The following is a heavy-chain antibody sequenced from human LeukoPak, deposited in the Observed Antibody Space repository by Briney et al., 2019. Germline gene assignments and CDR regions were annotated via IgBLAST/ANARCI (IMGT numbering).Heavy chain of an antibody. CDR2: ITDDGYNT. CDR3: AKGASPFDY. CDR1: GFTFSAFA. V-gene: IGHV3-23*01. Sequence: GGSLRLSCAASGFTFSAFAMTWVRQAPGKGLEWVSTITDDGYNTYSADSVKGRITFSRDNSKNTLSLQLRSLRAEDTAVYYCAKGASPFDYLGQGTLVTVSS. J-gene: IGHJ4*02.